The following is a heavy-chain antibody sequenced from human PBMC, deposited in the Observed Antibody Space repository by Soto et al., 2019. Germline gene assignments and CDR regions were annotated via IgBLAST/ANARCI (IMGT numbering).Heavy chain of an antibody. CDR3: AKDQIVTTKAN. D-gene: IGHD5-12*01. J-gene: IGHJ4*02. CDR2: ISGSGSST. Sequence: EVQLLESGGGLVQPGGSLRLSCAASGFTFSSYVMSWVRQAPGKGLEWVSTISGSGSSTYYADSVKGRFTISRDNSKNTVDLQTHSMRAEDTAIYYCAKDQIVTTKANWGQGTLVTVSS. CDR1: GFTFSSYV. V-gene: IGHV3-23*01.